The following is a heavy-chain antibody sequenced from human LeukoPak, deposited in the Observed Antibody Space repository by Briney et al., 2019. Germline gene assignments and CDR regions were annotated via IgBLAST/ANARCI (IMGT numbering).Heavy chain of an antibody. Sequence: GSSVKVSCKASGGTFSSYAISWVRQAPGQGLEWMGRIIPILGIANYAQKFQGRVTITADKSTSTAYMELSSLRSEDTAVYYCAREDREMATLPAYDIWGQGTMVTVSS. CDR3: AREDREMATLPAYDI. D-gene: IGHD5-24*01. V-gene: IGHV1-69*04. J-gene: IGHJ3*02. CDR2: IIPILGIA. CDR1: GGTFSSYA.